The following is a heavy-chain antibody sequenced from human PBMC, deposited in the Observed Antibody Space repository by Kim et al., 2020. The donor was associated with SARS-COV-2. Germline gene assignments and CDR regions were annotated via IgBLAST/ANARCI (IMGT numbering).Heavy chain of an antibody. J-gene: IGHJ4*01. D-gene: IGHD5-12*01. V-gene: IGHV4-61*01. Sequence: SETLSLTCTVSGGSVTSGTYYWTWIRQPPGKGLEWIGYISYRGSTNYNPSLKGRVTTSLDTSQSQFSLSLTSVTAADSAVYYCARARREWLRLGFDYWG. CDR2: ISYRGST. CDR1: GGSVTSGTYY. CDR3: ARARREWLRLGFDY.